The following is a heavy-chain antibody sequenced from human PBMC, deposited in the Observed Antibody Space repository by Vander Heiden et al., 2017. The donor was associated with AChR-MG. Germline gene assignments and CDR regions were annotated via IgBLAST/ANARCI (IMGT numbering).Heavy chain of an antibody. J-gene: IGHJ6*02. V-gene: IGHV3-13*01. CDR3: ARVQSSDYYYYYGMDV. CDR2: IGTAGDT. Sequence: EVQLVESGGGLVQPGGSLRLSCAASGFTFSSYDMHWVRQATGKGLEWVSAIGTAGDTYYPGSVKGRFTISRENAKNSLYLQMNSLRAGDTAVYYCARVQSSDYYYYYGMDVWGQGTTVTVSS. CDR1: GFTFSSYD.